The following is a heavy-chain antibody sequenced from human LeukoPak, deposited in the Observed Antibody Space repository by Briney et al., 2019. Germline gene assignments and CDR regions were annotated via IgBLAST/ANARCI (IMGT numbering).Heavy chain of an antibody. CDR2: ISWDGGST. Sequence: GGSLRLSCAASGFTFDDYAMHWVRQAPGKGLEWVSLISWDGGSTYYADSVKGRFTISRDNSKNSLYLQMNSLRAEDTALYYCAKGDTMVRARYYMDVWGKGTTVTVSS. J-gene: IGHJ6*03. CDR1: GFTFDDYA. V-gene: IGHV3-43D*03. D-gene: IGHD3-10*01. CDR3: AKGDTMVRARYYMDV.